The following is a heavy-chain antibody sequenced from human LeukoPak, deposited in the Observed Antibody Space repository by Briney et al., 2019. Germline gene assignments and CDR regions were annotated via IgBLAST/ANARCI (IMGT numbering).Heavy chain of an antibody. V-gene: IGHV1-2*02. D-gene: IGHD3-16*02. CDR3: ARMPSMGSLAHHFDY. CDR2: INPNSGNT. CDR1: GYTFTGYH. Sequence: ASVKVSCKASGYTFTGYHMHWVRQAPGQGFEWMGWINPNSGNTNYAQKFQGRVTMTRDTSLSTAYMELTRLTSDDTAVYYCARMPSMGSLAHHFDYWGQGTLVTVSS. J-gene: IGHJ4*02.